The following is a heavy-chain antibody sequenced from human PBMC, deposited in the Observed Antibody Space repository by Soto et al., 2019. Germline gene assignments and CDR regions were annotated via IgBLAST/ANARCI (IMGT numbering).Heavy chain of an antibody. D-gene: IGHD2-15*01. J-gene: IGHJ4*02. CDR2: INAGNGNT. CDR3: ARGDCSGGSCYRRGCDY. V-gene: IGHV1-3*01. CDR1: GYTFTSYA. Sequence: QVQLVQSGAEVKKPGASVKVSCKASGYTFTSYAMHWVRQAPGQRLEWMGWINAGNGNTKYSQKFQGRVTITRDTSESTAYMELSSLRSEDTAVYYCARGDCSGGSCYRRGCDYWGQGTLVTVSS.